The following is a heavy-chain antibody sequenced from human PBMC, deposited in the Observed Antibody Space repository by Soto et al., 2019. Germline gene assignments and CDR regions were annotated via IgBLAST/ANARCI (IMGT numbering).Heavy chain of an antibody. Sequence: SQTLSLTCTVSGVSISDTSYYWGWIRQPPGKRLEWIGSIYSSGNTYYNPSLKSRLTISVDSSKNQLSLNMTSVTAADTAAYYCARHGSFWGQGTLVTVSS. CDR3: ARHGSF. V-gene: IGHV4-39*01. J-gene: IGHJ4*02. CDR2: IYSSGNT. D-gene: IGHD3-16*01. CDR1: GVSISDTSYY.